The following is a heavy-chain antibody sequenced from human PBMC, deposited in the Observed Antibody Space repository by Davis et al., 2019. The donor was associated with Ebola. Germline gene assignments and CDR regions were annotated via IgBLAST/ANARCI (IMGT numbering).Heavy chain of an antibody. J-gene: IGHJ5*02. CDR1: GFTFSSYS. V-gene: IGHV3-21*01. CDR2: ISSSSSYI. CDR3: AREAPGGYDFWSGYYWVWFDP. Sequence: GESLKISCAASGFTFSSYSMNWVRQAPGKGLEWVSSISSSSSYIYYADSVKGRFTISRDNAKNSLYLQMNSLRAEDTAVYYCAREAPGGYDFWSGYYWVWFDPWGQGTLVTVSS. D-gene: IGHD3-3*01.